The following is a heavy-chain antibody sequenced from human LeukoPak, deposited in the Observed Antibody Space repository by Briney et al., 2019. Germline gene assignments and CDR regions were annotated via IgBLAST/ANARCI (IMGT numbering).Heavy chain of an antibody. D-gene: IGHD3-10*01. CDR1: GGSISSYY. Sequence: SETLSLTCTVSGGSISSYYWSWIRQPPGKGLEWIGSIYYSGSTYYSPSLKSRVTISVDTSKNQFSLKLSSVTAADTAVYYCARRAGGSGSYYLDYWGQGTLVTVSS. V-gene: IGHV4-39*01. CDR3: ARRAGGSGSYYLDY. J-gene: IGHJ4*02. CDR2: IYYSGST.